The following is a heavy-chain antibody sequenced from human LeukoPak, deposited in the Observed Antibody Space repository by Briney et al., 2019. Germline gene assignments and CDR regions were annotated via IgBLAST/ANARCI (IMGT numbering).Heavy chain of an antibody. J-gene: IGHJ4*02. CDR2: VIRSGST. CDR3: AMIPPHTALHYFDY. Sequence: PSETPSLTCAAYGGSFTGYYWTWIRQPPGKGLEWIGEVIRSGSTNYNPSLKSRVAISADTTKNLFSLKLTSVTAADTAVYYCAMIPPHTALHYFDYWGQGTLVTVSS. CDR1: GGSFTGYY. D-gene: IGHD5-18*01. V-gene: IGHV4-34*12.